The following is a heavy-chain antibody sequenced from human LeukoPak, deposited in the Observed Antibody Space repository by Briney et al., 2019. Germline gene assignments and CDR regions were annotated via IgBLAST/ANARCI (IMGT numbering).Heavy chain of an antibody. Sequence: SQTLSLTCAVSGGSISSGGYSWSWIRQPPGKGLEWIGYIYYSGSTYYNPSLKSRVTISVDTSKNQFSLKVSSVTAADTAVYYCAKGYNYGPFDYWGQGTLVTVSS. CDR1: GGSISSGGYS. CDR3: AKGYNYGPFDY. J-gene: IGHJ4*02. V-gene: IGHV4-31*11. CDR2: IYYSGST. D-gene: IGHD5-18*01.